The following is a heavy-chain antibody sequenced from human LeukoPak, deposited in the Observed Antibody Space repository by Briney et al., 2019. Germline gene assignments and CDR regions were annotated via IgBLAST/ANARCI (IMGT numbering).Heavy chain of an antibody. J-gene: IGHJ3*02. CDR3: AKDSTVTTGGAFDI. Sequence: GGSLRLSCAASGFTFSSYGMSWVRQAPGKGLEWVSSTSGSGDDTYYADSVKGRFTLSRDNSKNTLYLQMNSLRADDTAVYYCAKDSTVTTGGAFDIWGQGTMVTVPS. D-gene: IGHD4-17*01. V-gene: IGHV3-23*01. CDR2: TSGSGDDT. CDR1: GFTFSSYG.